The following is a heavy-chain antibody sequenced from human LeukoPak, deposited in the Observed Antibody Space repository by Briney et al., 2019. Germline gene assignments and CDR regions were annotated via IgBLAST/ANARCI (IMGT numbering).Heavy chain of an antibody. V-gene: IGHV3-21*01. CDR2: IDFTSRYI. Sequence: GGSLRLSCAASGFTFSSYSMNWVRQAPGKGLEWVSSIDFTSRYIYNADSVKGRFTTSRDNAKNSLDLQMNSLRAEDTAVYYCARDQSHRDPVAFDIWGQGTMVTVSS. J-gene: IGHJ3*02. CDR1: GFTFSSYS. D-gene: IGHD3-10*01. CDR3: ARDQSHRDPVAFDI.